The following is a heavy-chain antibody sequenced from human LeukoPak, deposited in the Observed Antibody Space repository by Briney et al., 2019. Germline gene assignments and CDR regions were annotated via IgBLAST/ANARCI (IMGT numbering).Heavy chain of an antibody. D-gene: IGHD3-16*01. CDR2: IIPIFGTA. Sequence: ASVKVSCKASGGTFSSYAISWVRQAPGQGLEWMGGIIPIFGTANYAQKFQGRVTITADESTSTAYMELSSLRSEDTAVYYCASFMGGTNSVDVDYWGQGTLVTVSS. J-gene: IGHJ4*02. CDR3: ASFMGGTNSVDVDY. CDR1: GGTFSSYA. V-gene: IGHV1-69*13.